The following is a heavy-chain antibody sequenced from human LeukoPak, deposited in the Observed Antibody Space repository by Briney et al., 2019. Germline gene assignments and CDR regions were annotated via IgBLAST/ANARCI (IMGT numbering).Heavy chain of an antibody. Sequence: PGGSLRLSCAASGFTVSSNYMSWVRQAPGKGLEWVSVIYSGGSTYYADSVKGRFTISRDNSKNTLYLQMNSLRAEDTAVYYCARGPAICGSDFDYWGQGTLVTVSS. D-gene: IGHD1-26*01. CDR3: ARGPAICGSDFDY. V-gene: IGHV3-66*01. CDR2: IYSGGST. CDR1: GFTVSSNY. J-gene: IGHJ4*02.